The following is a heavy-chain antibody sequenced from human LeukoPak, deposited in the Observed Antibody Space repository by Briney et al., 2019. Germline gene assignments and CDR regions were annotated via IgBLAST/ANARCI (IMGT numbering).Heavy chain of an antibody. CDR1: GFTFSSCA. D-gene: IGHD2-2*01. CDR2: ISGSGGST. Sequence: GGSLRLSCAASGFTFSSCAMSWVRQAPGKGLEWVSAISGSGGSTYYADSVEGRFTISRDNSKNTLYLQMNSLRAEDTAVYYCFAPAAANYYYYGMDVWGQGTTVTVSS. CDR3: FAPAAANYYYYGMDV. V-gene: IGHV3-23*01. J-gene: IGHJ6*02.